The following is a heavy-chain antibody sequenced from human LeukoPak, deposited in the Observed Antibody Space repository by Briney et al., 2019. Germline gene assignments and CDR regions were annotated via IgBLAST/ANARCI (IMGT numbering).Heavy chain of an antibody. V-gene: IGHV3-48*02. Sequence: PGGSLRLSCAASGFTFSTYSMNWVRQAPGKGLEWVSYISGGGSTVYYADSVKGRFTISRDNAKNSLYLQMNSLRDEDTAVYYCARDYYGDYNFDYWGQGTLVTVS. D-gene: IGHD4-17*01. CDR2: ISGGGSTV. CDR1: GFTFSTYS. J-gene: IGHJ4*02. CDR3: ARDYYGDYNFDY.